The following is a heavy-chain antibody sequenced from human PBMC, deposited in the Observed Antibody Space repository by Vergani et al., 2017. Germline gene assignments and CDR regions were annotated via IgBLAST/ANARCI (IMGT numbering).Heavy chain of an antibody. D-gene: IGHD3-9*01. CDR2: IYHNGNT. V-gene: IGHV4-30-4*01. J-gene: IGHJ4*02. Sequence: QVQLQESGPGLVKPSQTLSLTCSVSGVSISSGDYYWSWIRQPPGKGLEWIGYIYHNGNTFYNPSFKSRGTLSVDTSKNQFSLEVTSVTAADTAIYFCARTESFILRYFHWALWGQGTLVTVSS. CDR1: GVSISSGDYY. CDR3: ARTESFILRYFHWAL.